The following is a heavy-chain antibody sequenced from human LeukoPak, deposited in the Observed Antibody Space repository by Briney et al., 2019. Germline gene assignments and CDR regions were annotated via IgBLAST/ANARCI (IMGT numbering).Heavy chain of an antibody. D-gene: IGHD6-13*01. Sequence: SETLSLTCTVSGGSITSSSYYWGWIRQPPGKGLEWIGSIYYSGNTYYNPSLKSRVTISVDTSKNQFSLKLSSVTAADTAVYYCARHRSSSWSKYYFDYWGQGTLVTVSS. CDR3: ARHRSSSWSKYYFDY. CDR1: GGSITSSSYY. CDR2: IYYSGNT. J-gene: IGHJ4*02. V-gene: IGHV4-39*01.